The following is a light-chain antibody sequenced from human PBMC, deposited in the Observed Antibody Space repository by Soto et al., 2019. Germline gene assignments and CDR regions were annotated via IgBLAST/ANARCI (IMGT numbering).Light chain of an antibody. Sequence: QSVLTQPASVSGSPGQSITISCTGTSSDVGGYNYVSWYHQHPGKAPKLMIYDVSNRPSGVSNRFSGSKSGNTASLTISGLQADDEADYYCSSYTSSSTPCVFGGGTKVTVL. CDR3: SSYTSSSTPCV. CDR2: DVS. CDR1: SSDVGGYNY. J-gene: IGLJ2*01. V-gene: IGLV2-14*01.